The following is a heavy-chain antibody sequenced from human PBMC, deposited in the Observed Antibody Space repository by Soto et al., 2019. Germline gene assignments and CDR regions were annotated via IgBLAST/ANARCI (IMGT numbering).Heavy chain of an antibody. CDR1: GGTFSSYA. CDR3: ASPTYCGGDCYPAEYFQH. D-gene: IGHD2-21*02. J-gene: IGHJ1*01. V-gene: IGHV1-69*13. CDR2: IIPIFGTA. Sequence: GASVKVSCKASGGTFSSYAISWVRQAPGQGLEWMGGIIPIFGTANYAQKFQGRVTITADESTSTAYMELSSLRSEDTAVYYCASPTYCGGDCYPAEYFQHWGQGTLVTVSS.